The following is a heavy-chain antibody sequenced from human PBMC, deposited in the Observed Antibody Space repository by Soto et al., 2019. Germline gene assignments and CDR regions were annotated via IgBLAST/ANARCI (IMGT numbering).Heavy chain of an antibody. CDR3: ARGTLGYCSGGSCLGYYYYGMDV. Sequence: QVQLVESGGGVVQPGRSLRLSCAASGFTFSSYGMHWVRQAPGKGLEWVAVIWYDGSNKYYADSVKGRFTISRDNSKNTLYLQRNSLGAEETAVYYCARGTLGYCSGGSCLGYYYYGMDVWGQGTTVTVSS. D-gene: IGHD2-15*01. V-gene: IGHV3-33*01. J-gene: IGHJ6*02. CDR2: IWYDGSNK. CDR1: GFTFSSYG.